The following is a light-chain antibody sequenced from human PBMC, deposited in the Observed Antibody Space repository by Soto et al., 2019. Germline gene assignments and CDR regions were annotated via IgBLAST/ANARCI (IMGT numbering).Light chain of an antibody. CDR3: QHYNSYSEA. CDR2: KAS. V-gene: IGKV1-5*03. Sequence: DIQMTQSPSTLSGSVGDRFTITCRASQTISSWLDWYQQKPGQAPKLLIYKASTLTSGVPSRFSGSGSGTEFTLTISSLQPDDFATYYCQHYNSYSEAFGQGTKGDSK. J-gene: IGKJ1*01. CDR1: QTISSW.